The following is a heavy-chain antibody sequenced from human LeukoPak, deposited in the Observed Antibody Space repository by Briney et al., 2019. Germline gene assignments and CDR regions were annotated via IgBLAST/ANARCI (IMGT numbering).Heavy chain of an antibody. Sequence: GASVKVSCKASGYTFTSYGISWVRQAPGQGLEWMGWISAYNGNTNYAQKVQGRVTMTTDTSTSTAYMELRSLRSDDTAVYYCARYADPYYYYYYMDVWGKGTTVTVSS. CDR1: GYTFTSYG. CDR3: ARYADPYYYYYYMDV. V-gene: IGHV1-18*01. CDR2: ISAYNGNT. J-gene: IGHJ6*03.